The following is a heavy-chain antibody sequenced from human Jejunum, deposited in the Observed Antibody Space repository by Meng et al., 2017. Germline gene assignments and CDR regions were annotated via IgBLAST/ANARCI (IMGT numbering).Heavy chain of an antibody. CDR1: GVSTTAPFY. CDR3: ARAFRERYFDS. Sequence: QVQLQESGPGLVKPSGTLSLNGTVSGVSTTAPFYWTWLRQAPGKSLKWIGEVWPSWATYYNPSLSSRITISIDTSNNQFSLEVAVLTAADTAVYYCARAFRERYFDSWGQGTLVTVSS. CDR2: VWPSWAT. J-gene: IGHJ4*02. D-gene: IGHD1-14*01. V-gene: IGHV4-4*08.